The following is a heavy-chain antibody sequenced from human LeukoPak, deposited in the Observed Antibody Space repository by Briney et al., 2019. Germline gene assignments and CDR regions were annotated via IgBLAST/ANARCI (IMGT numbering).Heavy chain of an antibody. J-gene: IGHJ5*02. V-gene: IGHV4-59*01. CDR2: ISYSGST. CDR1: GGSISSYS. CDR3: AREGTAGKNLNWFDP. D-gene: IGHD1-1*01. Sequence: SETLSLTCTGSGGSISSYSWSGIRQPPGKGLEWIGYISYSGSTNFNPSRKSRVTISVDTSKYKFSLKLTSVTAADTAMYYCAREGTAGKNLNWFDPWGQGTLVTVSS.